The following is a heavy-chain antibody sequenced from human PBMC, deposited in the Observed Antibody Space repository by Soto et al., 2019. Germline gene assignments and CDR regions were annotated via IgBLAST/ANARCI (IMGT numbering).Heavy chain of an antibody. V-gene: IGHV4-59*01. CDR1: GGSISSYY. D-gene: IGHD1-26*01. CDR2: IYYSGST. CDR3: ARGAHSGSYLPFDY. J-gene: IGHJ4*02. Sequence: PSETLSLTCTVSGGSISSYYWSWIRQPPGKGLEWIGYIYYSGSTNYNPSLKSRVTISVDTSKNQFSLKLSSVTAADTAVYYCARGAHSGSYLPFDYWGQGTLVTV.